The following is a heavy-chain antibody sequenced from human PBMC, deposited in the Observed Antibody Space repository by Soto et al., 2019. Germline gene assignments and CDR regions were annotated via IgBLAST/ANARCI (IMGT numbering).Heavy chain of an antibody. CDR1: GFSFSTYG. V-gene: IGHV3-30*18. J-gene: IGHJ2*01. CDR3: TKEAALGEWYLDL. D-gene: IGHD2-15*01. Sequence: QVQLVESGGGVVQPGNSLGLSCAGSGFSFSTYGMHWVRQAPGKGLEWVAVVGDDGKAKVYADSVKGRFTTSRDNSNKTLHLQMNSLRPEDTAIYYCTKEAALGEWYLDLWGRGTLVTVSS. CDR2: VGDDGKAK.